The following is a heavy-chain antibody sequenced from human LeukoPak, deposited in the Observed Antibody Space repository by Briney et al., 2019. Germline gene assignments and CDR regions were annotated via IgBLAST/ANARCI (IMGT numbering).Heavy chain of an antibody. CDR3: AKSSSSWYKDYMDV. CDR2: IRYDGTDK. D-gene: IGHD6-13*01. Sequence: GGSLRLSCAASGFTFRSNAINWVRRAPGKGLEWVTFIRYDGTDKYYTDSVKGRFTISRDNSKNTLYLQMNSLRAEDTAVYYCAKSSSSWYKDYMDVWGKGTTVTVSS. J-gene: IGHJ6*03. V-gene: IGHV3-30*02. CDR1: GFTFRSNA.